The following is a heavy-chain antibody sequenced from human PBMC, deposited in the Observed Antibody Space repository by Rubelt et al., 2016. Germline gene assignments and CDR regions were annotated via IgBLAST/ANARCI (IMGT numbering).Heavy chain of an antibody. CDR2: IYYSGST. Sequence: QLQLQESGPGLMKPSETLSLTCTVSGGSISSSSYYWGWIRQPPGKGLEWIGSIYYSGSTYYNPSLKSRVTRSVDTCKDQFSLELSSVAAADTAVYYCARETVAGTGWFDPWGQGTLVTVSS. CDR3: ARETVAGTGWFDP. J-gene: IGHJ5*02. V-gene: IGHV4-39*07. D-gene: IGHD6-19*01. CDR1: GGSISSSSYY.